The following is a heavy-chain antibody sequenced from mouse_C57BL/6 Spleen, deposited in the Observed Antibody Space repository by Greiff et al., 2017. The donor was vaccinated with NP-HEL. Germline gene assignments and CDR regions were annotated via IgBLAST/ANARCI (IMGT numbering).Heavy chain of an antibody. CDR1: GYTFTSYW. J-gene: IGHJ4*01. CDR2: IDPSDSYT. V-gene: IGHV1-50*01. CDR3: ARTDYGFRYAMDY. Sequence: VQLQQPGAELVKPGASVKLSCKASGYTFTSYWMQWVKQRPGQGLAWIGEIDPSDSYTNYNQKFKGKATLTVDTSSSTAYMQLSSLTSEDSAVYYCARTDYGFRYAMDYWGQGTSVTVSS. D-gene: IGHD1-2*01.